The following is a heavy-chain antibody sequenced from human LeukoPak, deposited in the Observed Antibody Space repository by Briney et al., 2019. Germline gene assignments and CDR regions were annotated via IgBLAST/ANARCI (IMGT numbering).Heavy chain of an antibody. Sequence: PSETLSLTCAVSGGSISSGGYSWSWIRQPPGKGLEWIGYINHSGSTNYNPSLKSRVTISVDTSKNQFSLKLSSVTAADTAVYYCARGGLSNWFDPWGQGTLVTVSS. CDR3: ARGGLSNWFDP. CDR1: GGSISSGGYS. J-gene: IGHJ5*02. V-gene: IGHV4-30-2*01. CDR2: INHSGST. D-gene: IGHD2/OR15-2a*01.